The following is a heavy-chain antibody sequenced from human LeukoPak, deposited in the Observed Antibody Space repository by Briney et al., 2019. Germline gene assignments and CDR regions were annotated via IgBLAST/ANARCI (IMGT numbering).Heavy chain of an antibody. CDR1: GGSISSSSYY. CDR3: GRTPGYSSSWSQ. CDR2: IYYSGST. J-gene: IGHJ4*02. D-gene: IGHD6-13*01. Sequence: SETLSLTCTVSGGSISSSSYYWGWIRQPPGKGLEWIGSIYYSGSTYYNPSLKSRVTISVDTSKNQFSLKLSSVTAADTAVYYWGRTPGYSSSWSQWAQEPLVTVSS. V-gene: IGHV4-39*01.